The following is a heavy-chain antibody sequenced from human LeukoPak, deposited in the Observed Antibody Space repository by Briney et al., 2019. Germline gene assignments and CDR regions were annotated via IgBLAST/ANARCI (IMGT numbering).Heavy chain of an antibody. D-gene: IGHD2-2*01. CDR3: AYQDV. CDR1: GYTFTAYY. CDR2: VSPNRGGT. Sequence: ASVKVSCKASGYTFTAYYIHWVRQAPGQGLEWMGWVSPNRGGTTYAQKFQGRVTMTRDTSIIAAYMELSRLRSDDTAVYYCAYQDVWGQGNTVTVS. V-gene: IGHV1-2*02. J-gene: IGHJ6*02.